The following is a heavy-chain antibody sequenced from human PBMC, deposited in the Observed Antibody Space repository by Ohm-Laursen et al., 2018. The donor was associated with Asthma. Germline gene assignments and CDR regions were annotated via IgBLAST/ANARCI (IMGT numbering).Heavy chain of an antibody. CDR2: INAGNGDT. D-gene: IGHD3-22*01. Sequence: SSVKVSCKTSGYPFTSSVMHWVRQAPGQRLEWMGWINAGNGDTKYSQKFQGRVTITRDTSASTAYMELSSLRAEDTAVYYCASQGRDSSGYYLFDYWGQETLVTVSS. V-gene: IGHV1-3*01. CDR1: GYPFTSSV. J-gene: IGHJ4*02. CDR3: ASQGRDSSGYYLFDY.